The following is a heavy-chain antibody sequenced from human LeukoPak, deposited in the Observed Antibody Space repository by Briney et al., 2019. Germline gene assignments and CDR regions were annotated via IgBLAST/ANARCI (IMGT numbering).Heavy chain of an antibody. V-gene: IGHV4-59*01. J-gene: IGHJ4*02. D-gene: IGHD3-22*01. CDR3: ATGPNDSSGYYALIPYY. Sequence: PSETLSLTCTVSGGSISSYYWSWIRQPPGKGLEWIGYIYYSGSTNYNPSLKSRVTISVDTSKNQFSLKLSSVTAADTAVYYCATGPNDSSGYYALIPYYWGQGTLVTVSS. CDR1: GGSISSYY. CDR2: IYYSGST.